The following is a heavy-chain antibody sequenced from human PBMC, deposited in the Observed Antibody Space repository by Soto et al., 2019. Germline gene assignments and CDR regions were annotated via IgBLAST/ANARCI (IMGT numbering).Heavy chain of an antibody. J-gene: IGHJ4*02. D-gene: IGHD1-7*01. CDR2: INHSGST. CDR1: GGSFSGYD. V-gene: IGHV4-34*01. CDR3: ARDPRANYRYPSHFDY. Sequence: SETLSLTCAVYGGSFSGYDWTWIRQPPGTGLEWIGEINHSGSTNYNPSLKSRVTISVDTSKNQFSLKLTSVTAADTAVYYCARDPRANYRYPSHFDYWGQGTLVTVSS.